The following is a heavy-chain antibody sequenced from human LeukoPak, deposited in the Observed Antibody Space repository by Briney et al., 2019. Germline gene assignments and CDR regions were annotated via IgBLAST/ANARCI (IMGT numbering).Heavy chain of an antibody. D-gene: IGHD4-17*01. Sequence: GGSLRLSCAASGFTFSRFNMNWLRQAPGKGLEWLSYISTTGTIYYAESVKGRFTISRDYTKNTLHLQMNSLRAIDTAVYYCAKDESTVTTHFDYWGQGTLVTVSS. CDR2: ISTTGTI. CDR1: GFTFSRFN. V-gene: IGHV3-48*01. CDR3: AKDESTVTTHFDY. J-gene: IGHJ4*02.